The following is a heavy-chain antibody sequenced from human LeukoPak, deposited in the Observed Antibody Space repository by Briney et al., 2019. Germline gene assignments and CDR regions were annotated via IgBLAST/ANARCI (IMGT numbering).Heavy chain of an antibody. J-gene: IGHJ4*02. CDR2: ISSSSYI. CDR1: GFTFSSYS. Sequence: GGSLRLSCAASGFTFSSYSMNWVRQAPGKGLEWVSSISSSSYIYYADSVKGRFTISRDNAKNSLYLQMNSLRAEDTAVYYCARDRGSYSSFDYWGQGTLVTVSS. V-gene: IGHV3-21*01. CDR3: ARDRGSYSSFDY. D-gene: IGHD1-26*01.